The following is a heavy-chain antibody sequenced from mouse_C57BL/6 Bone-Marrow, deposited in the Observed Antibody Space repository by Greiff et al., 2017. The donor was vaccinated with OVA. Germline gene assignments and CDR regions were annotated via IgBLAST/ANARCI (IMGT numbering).Heavy chain of an antibody. Sequence: QVQLQQPGAELVRPGSSVKLSCKATGYTFTGYWIEWVKQRPGHGLEWIGEILPGSGSTNYNEKFKGKATFTADTSSNTAYMQLSSLTTEDSAIYYCARWPRQLRLRYYAMDYWGQGTSVTVSS. V-gene: IGHV1-9*01. D-gene: IGHD3-2*02. CDR3: ARWPRQLRLRYYAMDY. CDR1: GYTFTGYW. J-gene: IGHJ4*01. CDR2: ILPGSGST.